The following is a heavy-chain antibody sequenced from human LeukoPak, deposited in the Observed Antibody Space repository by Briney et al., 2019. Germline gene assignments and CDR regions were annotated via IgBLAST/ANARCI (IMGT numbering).Heavy chain of an antibody. Sequence: GGSLRLSCAASGFTFSSYSMNWVRQAPGKGLEWVSSISSSSSYIYYADSVKGRFTISRDNAKNSLYLQMNNLRAEDTAVYYCARDRRGYDFWSGYDYWGQGTLVTVSS. CDR2: ISSSSSYI. V-gene: IGHV3-21*01. J-gene: IGHJ4*02. D-gene: IGHD3-3*01. CDR3: ARDRRGYDFWSGYDY. CDR1: GFTFSSYS.